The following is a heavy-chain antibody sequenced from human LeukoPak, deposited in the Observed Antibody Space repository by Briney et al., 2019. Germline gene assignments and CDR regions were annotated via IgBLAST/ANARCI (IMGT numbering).Heavy chain of an antibody. Sequence: GGSLRLSCAASGFTFSSYGMHWVRQAPGKGLEWVAVIWYDGSNKYYADSVKGRFTISRDNSKNTLYLQMNSLRAEDTAVYYCARDSSSGWFDAFDIWGQGTMVTVS. CDR1: GFTFSSYG. J-gene: IGHJ3*02. CDR2: IWYDGSNK. CDR3: ARDSSSGWFDAFDI. D-gene: IGHD6-19*01. V-gene: IGHV3-33*08.